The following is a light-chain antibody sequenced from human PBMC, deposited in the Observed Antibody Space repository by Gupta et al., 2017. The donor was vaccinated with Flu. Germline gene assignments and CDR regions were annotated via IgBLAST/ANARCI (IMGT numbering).Light chain of an antibody. V-gene: IGKV3-15*01. CDR1: LSIGTN. CDR2: AAS. CDR3: QQYNNWPPLT. J-gene: IGKJ4*01. Sequence: EIVLTQSPATLSLSPGETGTLSCRARLSIGTNVAWYQQKPGQPPRLLIYAASTRDTGIPARFSGSGFGKELSLTISSRQSEDFAVYYCQQYNNWPPLTFGGGTKVEIK.